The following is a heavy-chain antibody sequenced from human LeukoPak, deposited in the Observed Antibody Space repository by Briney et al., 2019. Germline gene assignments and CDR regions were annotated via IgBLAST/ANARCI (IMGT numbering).Heavy chain of an antibody. CDR2: ISWNSGRI. V-gene: IGHV3-9*01. Sequence: GRSLRLFCAASGFTFDDYAMHWVRLTPGKGLEWVSGISWNSGRIAYADSVKGRFTISRDNAENSLYLQMNSLRTEDTAFYYCVKDGGDYGDYSYYFDYWGQGTLVTVSS. CDR3: VKDGGDYGDYSYYFDY. CDR1: GFTFDDYA. J-gene: IGHJ4*02. D-gene: IGHD4-17*01.